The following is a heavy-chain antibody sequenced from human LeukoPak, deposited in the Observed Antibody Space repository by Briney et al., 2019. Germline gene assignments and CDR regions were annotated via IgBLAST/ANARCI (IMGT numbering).Heavy chain of an antibody. CDR1: GFTFSGSA. D-gene: IGHD3-22*01. CDR3: TTYYDSSGSRGILTDY. V-gene: IGHV3-73*01. CDR2: IRSKANSYAT. Sequence: PGGSLRLSCAASGFTFSGSAMHWVRQASGKGLEWVGRIRSKANSYATAYAASVKGRFTISRDDSKNTAYLQMNSLKTEDTAVYYCTTYYDSSGSRGILTDYWGQGTLVTVSS. J-gene: IGHJ4*02.